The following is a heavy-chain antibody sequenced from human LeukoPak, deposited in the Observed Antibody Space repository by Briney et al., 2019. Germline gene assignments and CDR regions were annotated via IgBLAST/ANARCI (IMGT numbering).Heavy chain of an antibody. CDR1: GFTFSSYG. CDR3: AKEDVVAAHCFDY. Sequence: GGSLRLSCAASGFTFSSYGMHWVRQAPGKGLEWVAFIRYDGSNKYYADSVKGRFTISRDNSKNTLYLQMNSLRAEDTAVYYCAKEDVVAAHCFDYWGQGTLVTVSS. CDR2: IRYDGSNK. V-gene: IGHV3-30*02. D-gene: IGHD2-15*01. J-gene: IGHJ4*02.